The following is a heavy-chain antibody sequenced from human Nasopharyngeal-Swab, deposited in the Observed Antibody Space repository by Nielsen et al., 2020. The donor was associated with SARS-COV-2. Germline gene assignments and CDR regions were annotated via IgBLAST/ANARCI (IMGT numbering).Heavy chain of an antibody. CDR2: ISGSGGST. Sequence: GESLNTPCAASGFPFSSYAMSWVRQAPGKGLEWVAAISGSGGSTYYADSVKGRFTISRDNSKNTLYLQMNSLRAEDTAVYYCAKDYGDYGINWYFDLWGRGTLVTVSS. V-gene: IGHV3-23*01. D-gene: IGHD4-17*01. J-gene: IGHJ2*01. CDR3: AKDYGDYGINWYFDL. CDR1: GFPFSSYA.